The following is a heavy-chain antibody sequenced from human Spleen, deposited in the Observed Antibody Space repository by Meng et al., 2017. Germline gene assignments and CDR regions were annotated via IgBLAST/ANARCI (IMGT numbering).Heavy chain of an antibody. CDR2: ISYDGSNK. Sequence: GGSLRLSCAASGFTFSSYAMHWVRQAPGKGLEWVAVISYDGSNKYYADSVKGRFTISRDNSKNTLYLQMNSLRAEDTAVYYCARRGYDILTGGYYGMDVWGQGTMVTVSS. D-gene: IGHD3-9*01. J-gene: IGHJ6*02. CDR3: ARRGYDILTGGYYGMDV. V-gene: IGHV3-30*01. CDR1: GFTFSSYA.